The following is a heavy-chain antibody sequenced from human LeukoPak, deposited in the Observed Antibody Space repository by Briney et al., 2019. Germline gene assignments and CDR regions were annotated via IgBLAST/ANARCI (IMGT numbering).Heavy chain of an antibody. Sequence: SLTLSLTCAVSGGSISSSNWWSWVRQPPGKGLEWIGEIFHSGSTNYNSSLKSRVTISVDKSKNQFSLKLSSVTAADTAVYYCARKDYGDYGEFDYWGQGTLVTVSS. CDR2: IFHSGST. D-gene: IGHD4-17*01. J-gene: IGHJ4*02. CDR1: GGSISSSNW. CDR3: ARKDYGDYGEFDY. V-gene: IGHV4-4*02.